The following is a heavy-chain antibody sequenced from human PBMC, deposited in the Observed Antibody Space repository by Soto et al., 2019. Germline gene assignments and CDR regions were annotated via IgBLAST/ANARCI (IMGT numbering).Heavy chain of an antibody. CDR3: ARERYGSGSYYYYYGMDV. CDR2: IYSGGST. Sequence: GGSLRLSCAASGFTVSSNYMSWVRQAPGKGLEWVSVIYSGGSTYYADSVKGRFTISRHNSKNTLYLQMNSLRAEDTAVYYCARERYGSGSYYYYYGMDVWGQGTTVTVSS. CDR1: GFTVSSNY. V-gene: IGHV3-53*04. J-gene: IGHJ6*02. D-gene: IGHD3-10*01.